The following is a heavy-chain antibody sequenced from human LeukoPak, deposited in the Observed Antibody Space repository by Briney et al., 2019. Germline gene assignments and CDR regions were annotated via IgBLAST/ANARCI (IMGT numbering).Heavy chain of an antibody. CDR3: ARGTSGWPGADY. J-gene: IGHJ4*02. Sequence: GGSLRLSCAASGFTFSNYWMNWVRQAPGKGLEWVANIRQDGGERYYVDSVTGRFIISRDNAKNSLYLQMNSLRAEDTAIYYCARGTSGWPGADYWGQGTLVIVSS. CDR1: GFTFSNYW. D-gene: IGHD6-19*01. V-gene: IGHV3-7*03. CDR2: IRQDGGER.